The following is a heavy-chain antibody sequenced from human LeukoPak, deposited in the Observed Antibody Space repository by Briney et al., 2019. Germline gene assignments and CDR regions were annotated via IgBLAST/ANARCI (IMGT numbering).Heavy chain of an antibody. D-gene: IGHD3-22*01. CDR3: ASYYYDSSGYYYGSFDY. Sequence: PSETLSLTCTVSGGSISSSSYYWGWIRHPPGKGLEWVGSIYYSGTTYYNPSLKGRATISVDTSKNQFSLKLSSVTAADTAVYYCASYYYDSSGYYYGSFDYWGQGTLVTVSS. CDR1: GGSISSSSYY. J-gene: IGHJ4*02. CDR2: IYYSGTT. V-gene: IGHV4-39*07.